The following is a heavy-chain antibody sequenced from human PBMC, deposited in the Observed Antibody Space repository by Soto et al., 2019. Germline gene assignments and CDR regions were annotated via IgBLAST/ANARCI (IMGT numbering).Heavy chain of an antibody. CDR2: INHSGST. CDR1: GGSFSGYY. CDR3: ASLQEYYYGSGSLNDAFDI. Sequence: QVQLQQWGAGLLKPSETLSLTCAVYGGSFSGYYWSWIRQPPGKGLEWIGEINHSGSTNYNPSLKSRVTISVDTSKHQFSLKLSSVTASDTAVYYCASLQEYYYGSGSLNDAFDIWGQGTMVTVSS. D-gene: IGHD3-10*01. J-gene: IGHJ3*02. V-gene: IGHV4-34*01.